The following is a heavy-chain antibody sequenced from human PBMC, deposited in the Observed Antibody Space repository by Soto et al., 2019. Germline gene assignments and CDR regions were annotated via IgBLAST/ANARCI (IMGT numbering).Heavy chain of an antibody. V-gene: IGHV1-69*01. D-gene: IGHD2-15*01. J-gene: IGHJ4*02. CDR3: ARATPSLDCSGGSCYMGPDY. CDR2: IIPIFGTA. CDR1: GGTFSSYA. Sequence: QVQLVQSGAEVKKPGSSVKVSCKASGGTFSSYAISWVRQAPGQGLEWMGGIIPIFGTANYAQKFQGRVTITADESTSTAYMELSSLRSEDTVVYYCARATPSLDCSGGSCYMGPDYWGQGTLVTVSS.